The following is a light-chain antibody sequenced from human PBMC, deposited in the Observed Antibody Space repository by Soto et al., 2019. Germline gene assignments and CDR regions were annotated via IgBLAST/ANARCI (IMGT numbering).Light chain of an antibody. J-gene: IGLJ1*01. Sequence: QATLAHSPSSSATPGQRVTISCSGSNSNIGTNTVNWYQQLPGTAPRLLIYTNNQRPSGVPQRFSGSKTGTSASLAIGGLQSEDGADYYCAAWDDSLGAYVFGTGTKVTVL. CDR3: AAWDDSLGAYV. CDR1: NSNIGTNT. CDR2: TNN. V-gene: IGLV1-44*01.